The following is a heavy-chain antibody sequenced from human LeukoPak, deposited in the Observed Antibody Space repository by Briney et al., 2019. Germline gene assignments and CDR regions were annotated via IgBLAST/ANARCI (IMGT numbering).Heavy chain of an antibody. CDR2: IYPGDSDT. V-gene: IGHV5-51*01. CDR3: ARQIFPYYGSGSRYYYGMDV. Sequence: GESLKISCKGSRYSFTSYWIGWVRQMPGKGLEWMGIIYPGDSDTRYSPSFQGQVTISADKSISTAYLQWSILKASDTAMYYCARQIFPYYGSGSRYYYGMDVWGQGTTVTVSS. CDR1: RYSFTSYW. D-gene: IGHD3-10*01. J-gene: IGHJ6*02.